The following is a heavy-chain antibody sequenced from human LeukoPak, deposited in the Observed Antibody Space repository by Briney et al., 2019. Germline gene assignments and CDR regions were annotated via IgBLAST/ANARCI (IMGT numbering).Heavy chain of an antibody. V-gene: IGHV3-48*03. CDR1: GFTFSSYE. Sequence: PGGSLRLSCAASGFTFSSYEMNWVRQAPGKGLEWVSYISSSGSTIYYADSVKGRFTISRDNSKNTLYLQMNSLRAEDTAVYYCAKGEGYYDSSGYYHYWGQGTLVTVSS. D-gene: IGHD3-22*01. CDR3: AKGEGYYDSSGYYHY. J-gene: IGHJ4*02. CDR2: ISSSGSTI.